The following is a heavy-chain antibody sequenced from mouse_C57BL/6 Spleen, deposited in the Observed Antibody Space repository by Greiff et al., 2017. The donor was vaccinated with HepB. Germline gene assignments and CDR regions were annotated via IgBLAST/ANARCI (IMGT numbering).Heavy chain of an antibody. D-gene: IGHD3-2*02. J-gene: IGHJ4*01. CDR1: GYTFTSYW. CDR2: IYPGSGST. V-gene: IGHV1-55*01. Sequence: QVQLQQPGAELVKPGASVKMSCKASGYTFTSYWITWVKQRPGQGLEWIGDIYPGSGSTNYNEKFKSKATLTVDTSSSTAYMQLSSLTSEDSAVYYCARSRQLRLLGSAMDYWGQGTSVTVSS. CDR3: ARSRQLRLLGSAMDY.